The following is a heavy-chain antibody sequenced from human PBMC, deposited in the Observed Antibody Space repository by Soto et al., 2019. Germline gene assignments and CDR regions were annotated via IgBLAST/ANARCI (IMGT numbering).Heavy chain of an antibody. CDR1: GGTFSSYA. J-gene: IGHJ6*02. CDR3: ARVVLPTVSPRRQFYYYYGMDV. V-gene: IGHV1-69*13. CDR2: IIPIFGTA. Sequence: SVKVSCKASGGTFSSYAISWGRQAPGQGLEWMGGIIPIFGTANYAQKFQGRVTITADESTSTAYMELSSLRSEDTAVYYCARVVLPTVSPRRQFYYYYGMDVWGQGTTVTVSS. D-gene: IGHD4-17*01.